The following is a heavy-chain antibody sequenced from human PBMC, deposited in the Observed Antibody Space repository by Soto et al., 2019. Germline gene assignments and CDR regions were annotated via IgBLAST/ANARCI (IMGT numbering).Heavy chain of an antibody. D-gene: IGHD3-16*01. Sequence: SETLSLTCTVSGGSISSGGYYWSWIRQHPGKGLEWIGYIYYSGSTYYNPSLKSRVTISVDTSKNRFSLKLSSVTAADTAVYYCARDKTSVPNSLGWFDPWGQGPLVTVSS. J-gene: IGHJ5*02. CDR3: ARDKTSVPNSLGWFDP. CDR1: GGSISSGGYY. V-gene: IGHV4-31*03. CDR2: IYYSGST.